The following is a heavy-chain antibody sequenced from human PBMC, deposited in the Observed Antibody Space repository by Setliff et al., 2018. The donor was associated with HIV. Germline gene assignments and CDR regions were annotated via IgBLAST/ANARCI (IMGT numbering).Heavy chain of an antibody. V-gene: IGHV4-38-2*01. D-gene: IGHD3-3*01. Sequence: PSETLSLTCAVSGYSISSGYYWGWIRQPPGKGLEWIGSIYHSGSTYYNPSLKSRVTISVDTSKNQFSLRLSSVAAGDTAVYYCATHVLQFLEWLSHFDYWGQGTLVTVSS. CDR3: ATHVLQFLEWLSHFDY. J-gene: IGHJ4*02. CDR2: IYHSGST. CDR1: GYSISSGYY.